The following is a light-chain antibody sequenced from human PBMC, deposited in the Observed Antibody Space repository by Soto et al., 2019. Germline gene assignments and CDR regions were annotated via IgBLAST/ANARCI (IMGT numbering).Light chain of an antibody. J-gene: IGLJ1*01. CDR1: DIGSKT. Sequence: SYELTQPPSVSVAPGQTARITCGGNDIGSKTVHWYQQKPGQAPVMVVYDDSARPSGIPERFSGSNSGNTATLTISRVEAGDEADFYCQVWDSTSDLLYVFGTGTKV. CDR2: DDS. V-gene: IGLV3-21*02. CDR3: QVWDSTSDLLYV.